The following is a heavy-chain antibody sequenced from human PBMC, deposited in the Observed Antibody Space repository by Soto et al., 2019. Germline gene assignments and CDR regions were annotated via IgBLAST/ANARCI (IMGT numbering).Heavy chain of an antibody. CDR3: ARDPSYYGMDV. CDR2: INAGNGNT. J-gene: IGHJ6*02. Sequence: QVQLVQSGAEEKKPGASVKVSCKASGYTFTSYAMHWVRQAPGQRLEWMGWINAGNGNTKYSQKCQGRLTITRDPSASTAYMELSSLRSEDTAVYYCARDPSYYGMDVWGQGTTVTVSS. CDR1: GYTFTSYA. V-gene: IGHV1-3*05.